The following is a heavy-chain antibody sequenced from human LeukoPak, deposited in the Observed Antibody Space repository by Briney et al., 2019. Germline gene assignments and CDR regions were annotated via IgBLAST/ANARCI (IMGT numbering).Heavy chain of an antibody. CDR2: ISYDGSNK. D-gene: IGHD6-13*01. CDR1: GFTFSSYA. V-gene: IGHV3-30*04. J-gene: IGHJ3*02. CDR3: ARGGLYSSTLTAFDI. Sequence: GGSLRLSCAASGFTFSSYAMHWVRQAPGKGLEWVAVISYDGSNKYYADSVKGRFTISRDNSKNTLYLQMNSLRAEDTAVYYCARGGLYSSTLTAFDIWGQGTMVTVSS.